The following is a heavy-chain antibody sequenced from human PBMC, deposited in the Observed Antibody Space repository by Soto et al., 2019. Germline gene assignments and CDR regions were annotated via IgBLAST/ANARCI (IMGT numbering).Heavy chain of an antibody. J-gene: IGHJ5*02. CDR2: INHSGST. CDR1: GGSFSGYY. D-gene: IGHD2-15*01. Sequence: SETLSLTCAVYGGSFSGYYWSWIRQPPGKGLEWIGEINHSGSTNYNPSLKSRVTISVDTSKNQFSLKLSSVTAADTAVYYCARGLVVVAANNWFDPWGQGTLVTVSS. CDR3: ARGLVVVAANNWFDP. V-gene: IGHV4-34*01.